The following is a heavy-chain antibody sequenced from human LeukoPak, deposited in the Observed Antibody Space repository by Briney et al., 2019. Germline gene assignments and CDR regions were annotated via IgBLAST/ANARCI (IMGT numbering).Heavy chain of an antibody. Sequence: PSETLSLTCTVSGDSISSYYWSWLRQPPGKGMEWVGYIYYSGSTNYNPSLKSRVTISVDTSKNQFSLKLSSVTAADTAVYYCARDRSGSYVYWGQGTLVTVSS. CDR3: ARDRSGSYVY. D-gene: IGHD1-26*01. CDR2: IYYSGST. V-gene: IGHV4-59*01. J-gene: IGHJ4*02. CDR1: GDSISSYY.